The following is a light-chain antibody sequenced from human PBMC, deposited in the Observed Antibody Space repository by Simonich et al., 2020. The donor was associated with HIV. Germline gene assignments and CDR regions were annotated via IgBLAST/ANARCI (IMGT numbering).Light chain of an antibody. CDR3: SSYAGSNNFAV. CDR1: SSNIGSNY. CDR2: RNN. Sequence: QSVLTQPPSASGTPGQRVTISCSGSSSNIGSNYVYWYQQLPGTPPKLLIYRNNQPPSGDPDRFSGSKAGTSASLAISRLRYEDEADYYCSSYAGSNNFAVFGGGTQLTVL. V-gene: IGLV1-47*01. J-gene: IGLJ7*01.